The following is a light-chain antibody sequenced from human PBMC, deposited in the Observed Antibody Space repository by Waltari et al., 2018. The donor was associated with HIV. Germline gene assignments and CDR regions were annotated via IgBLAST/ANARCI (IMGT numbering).Light chain of an antibody. CDR3: YSTDSSGNHRV. CDR1: ALPKTY. V-gene: IGLV3-10*01. J-gene: IGLJ3*02. CDR2: EDS. Sequence: SSELTQPPSVSVSPGQTARITCSGDALPKTYAYWYQQTSGQAPVQVIYEDSKRPSGIPERFSGSSSGTMATWTISGAQVEDEADYYCYSTDSSGNHRVFGGGTKLTVL.